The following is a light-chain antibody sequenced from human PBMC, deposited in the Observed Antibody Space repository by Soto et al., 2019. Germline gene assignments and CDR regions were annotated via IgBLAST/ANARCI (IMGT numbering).Light chain of an antibody. CDR1: SNDVGYYNY. Sequence: QSALTQPRSVSGSPGQSVTISCTGTSNDVGYYNYVSWYQQHPGKAPKLMIYDVTKRPSGVPDRFSGSKSGNTASLTISGLQAEDEADYYCCSYAGSYSEVFGGGTKLTVL. J-gene: IGLJ2*01. V-gene: IGLV2-11*01. CDR2: DVT. CDR3: CSYAGSYSEV.